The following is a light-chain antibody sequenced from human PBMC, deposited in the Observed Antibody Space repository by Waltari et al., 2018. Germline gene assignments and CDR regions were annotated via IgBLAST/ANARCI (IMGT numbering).Light chain of an antibody. CDR1: SGHSSNV. CDR2: VNSDGSH. J-gene: IGLJ3*02. Sequence: QLVLTQSPSASASLGASAKLTCTLSSGHSSNVIAWHQQQAEKGPRYLMKVNSDGSHSKGDKIPDRFSGSSSGAERYLTISNLQSEDEADYYCQTGGHGTWVFGGGTKLTVL. V-gene: IGLV4-69*01. CDR3: QTGGHGTWV.